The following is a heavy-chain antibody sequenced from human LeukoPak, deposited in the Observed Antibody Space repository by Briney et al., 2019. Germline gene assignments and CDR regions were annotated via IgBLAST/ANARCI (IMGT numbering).Heavy chain of an antibody. V-gene: IGHV3-21*01. CDR1: GFTFSSYS. CDR3: ATYSSGYYLEA. D-gene: IGHD3-22*01. Sequence: GGSLRLPCAASGFTFSSYSMNWVRQAPGKGLEWVSSISSSSSYIYYADSVKGRFTISRDDAKNSLYLQMNSLRAEDTAVYYCATYSSGYYLEAWGQGTLVTVSS. J-gene: IGHJ5*02. CDR2: ISSSSSYI.